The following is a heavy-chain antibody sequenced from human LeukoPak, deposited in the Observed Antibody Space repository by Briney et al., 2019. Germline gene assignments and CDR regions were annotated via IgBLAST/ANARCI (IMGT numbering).Heavy chain of an antibody. D-gene: IGHD2-2*01. V-gene: IGHV4-39*01. CDR1: GASMSSITYY. CDR2: IYYSGST. J-gene: IGHJ4*02. Sequence: SDTLSLTCTVSGASMSSITYYWGWIRQPPGKGLEWIGSIYYSGSTYYTTSLKSRVTISIDTSNNQFSLKLTSVTAADTAVYYCARYHSTWGLNYWGQGTLVTVSS. CDR3: ARYHSTWGLNY.